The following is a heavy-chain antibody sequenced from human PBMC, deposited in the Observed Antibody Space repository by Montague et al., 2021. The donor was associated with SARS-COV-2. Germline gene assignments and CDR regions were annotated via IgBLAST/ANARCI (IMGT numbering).Heavy chain of an antibody. CDR1: GGSITSHL. CDR2: FVHAGTT. D-gene: IGHD3-10*01. Sequence: SETLSLTCTVSGGSITSHLWSWIRQSPGKGLEWIGYFVHAGTTNYNPSLKTRVTLSVDTSKNQFSLRLTSVTTADTAIYYCARSGGVPMYWGQGSLVTVSS. J-gene: IGHJ4*02. V-gene: IGHV4-59*11. CDR3: ARSGGVPMY.